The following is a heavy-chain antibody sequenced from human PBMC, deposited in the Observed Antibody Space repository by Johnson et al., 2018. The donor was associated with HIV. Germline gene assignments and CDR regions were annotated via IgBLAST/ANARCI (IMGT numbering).Heavy chain of an antibody. CDR2: ISGSGGST. J-gene: IGHJ3*02. CDR3: TSERGRYYDSSNDAFDI. CDR1: GFTFSSYG. V-gene: IGHV3-23*04. D-gene: IGHD3-22*01. Sequence: VLLVESGGGVVQPGGSLRLSCAASGFTFSSYGMHWVRQAPGKGLEWVSAISGSGGSTYYADSVKGRFTISRDNSKNTLYLKMNSLKAEDTAVYYCTSERGRYYDSSNDAFDIWGQGTMVAVSS.